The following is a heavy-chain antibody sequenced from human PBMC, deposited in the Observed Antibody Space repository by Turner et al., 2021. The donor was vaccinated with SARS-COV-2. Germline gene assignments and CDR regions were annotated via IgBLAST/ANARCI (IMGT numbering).Heavy chain of an antibody. Sequence: VQLVESGGGLVQPGRSLRLSCAASGFTFDDYAMHWVRQAPGKGLEWVSGISWNSGGIGYADSVKGRFTISRDNAKNSLYLQMSSLRAEDTALYYCAKDIGPLVSGSYHDYWGQGTLVTVSS. V-gene: IGHV3-9*01. CDR1: GFTFDDYA. CDR3: AKDIGPLVSGSYHDY. D-gene: IGHD1-26*01. J-gene: IGHJ4*02. CDR2: ISWNSGGI.